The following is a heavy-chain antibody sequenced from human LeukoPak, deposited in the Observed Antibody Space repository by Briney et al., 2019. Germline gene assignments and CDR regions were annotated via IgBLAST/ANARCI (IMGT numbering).Heavy chain of an antibody. Sequence: SETLSLTCAVYGGSFSGYYWSWIRQPPGKGLEWIGEINHSGGTNYNPSLKSRVTISVDTSKNQFSLKLSSVTAADTAVYYCARDTPAAGTFDYWGQGTLVTVSS. CDR2: INHSGGT. CDR3: ARDTPAAGTFDY. D-gene: IGHD6-13*01. V-gene: IGHV4-34*01. CDR1: GGSFSGYY. J-gene: IGHJ4*02.